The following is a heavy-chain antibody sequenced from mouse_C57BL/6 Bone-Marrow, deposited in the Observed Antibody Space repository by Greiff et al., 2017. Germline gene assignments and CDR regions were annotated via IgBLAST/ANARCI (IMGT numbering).Heavy chain of an antibody. V-gene: IGHV1-82*01. D-gene: IGHD2-2*01. Sequence: QVQLKESGPELVKPGASVKISCKASGYAFSSSWMNWVKQRPGKGLEWIGRIYPGDGDTNYNGKFKGKATLTADKSSSTAYMQLSSLTSEDSAVYFCARSENGYTAYWGQGTLVTVSA. CDR3: ARSENGYTAY. CDR1: GYAFSSSW. J-gene: IGHJ3*01. CDR2: IYPGDGDT.